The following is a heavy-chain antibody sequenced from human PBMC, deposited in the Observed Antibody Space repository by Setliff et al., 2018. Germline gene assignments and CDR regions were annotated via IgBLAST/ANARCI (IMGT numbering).Heavy chain of an antibody. V-gene: IGHV2-26*03. D-gene: IGHD3-22*01. CDR1: GFSLSDGRVG. CDR2: IFSMDQK. J-gene: IGHJ6*02. CDR3: ARIGTSSVLYGMDV. Sequence: SGPTLVNPTETLTLTCTISGFSLSDGRVGVTWTRQPPGKALEWLATIFSMDQKSYSTSLESRLLISKDTSATQVVLMMTNMNPADTGTYYCARIGTSSVLYGMDVWGQGTTGTVS.